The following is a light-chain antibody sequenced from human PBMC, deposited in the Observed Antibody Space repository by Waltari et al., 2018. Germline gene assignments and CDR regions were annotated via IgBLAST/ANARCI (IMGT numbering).Light chain of an antibody. V-gene: IGKV3-20*01. CDR2: GAS. Sequence: EIVLTQSPGTLSLSPGERATLYCRASQSVGTSLAWYQQTPGQAPRLLIYGASNRAAGIPDRFSGSGSGTDFSLTISRLEPEDFAVYYCQKYERLPATFGQGTKVEIK. CDR3: QKYERLPAT. CDR1: QSVGTS. J-gene: IGKJ1*01.